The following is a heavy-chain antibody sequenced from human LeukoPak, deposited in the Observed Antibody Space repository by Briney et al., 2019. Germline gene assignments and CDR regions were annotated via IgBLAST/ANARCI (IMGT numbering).Heavy chain of an antibody. Sequence: ASVKVSCKASGYTFTSYDINWVRQAPGQGLEWMGWISAYNGNTNYAQKLQGRVTMTTDTSTSTAYMELRSLRSDDTAVYYCARWGSHYYDSSGYYTSDDWGQGTLVTVSS. V-gene: IGHV1-18*01. CDR1: GYTFTSYD. J-gene: IGHJ4*02. CDR3: ARWGSHYYDSSGYYTSDD. D-gene: IGHD3-22*01. CDR2: ISAYNGNT.